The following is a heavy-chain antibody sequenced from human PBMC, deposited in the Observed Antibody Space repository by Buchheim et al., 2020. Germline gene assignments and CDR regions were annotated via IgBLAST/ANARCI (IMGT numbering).Heavy chain of an antibody. CDR3: AKEKGIAVAGSFDY. D-gene: IGHD6-19*01. CDR2: ISATGGST. Sequence: EVQLLESGGGLVRPGGSLRLSCAASGFTFSNYALSWVRQAPGKGLEWVSSISATGGSTYYADSVKGRFSISRDNSENALYLQMNSLRAEDTAVYYCAKEKGIAVAGSFDYWGQGTL. J-gene: IGHJ4*02. CDR1: GFTFSNYA. V-gene: IGHV3-23*01.